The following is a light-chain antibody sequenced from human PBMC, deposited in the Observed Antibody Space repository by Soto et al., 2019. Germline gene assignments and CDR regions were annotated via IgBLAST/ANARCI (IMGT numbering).Light chain of an antibody. Sequence: EVVLTQSPATLSLSPGARATLSCRASQSVNDNHLAWYQQKGGQAPRLLIYGESTRATGVPERFSGSGFGTAYRLIINRLEPEDFALYYCQLYGGSPPRGTVGPGTTVEI. J-gene: IGKJ3*01. CDR3: QLYGGSPPRGT. CDR2: GES. CDR1: QSVNDNH. V-gene: IGKV3-20*01.